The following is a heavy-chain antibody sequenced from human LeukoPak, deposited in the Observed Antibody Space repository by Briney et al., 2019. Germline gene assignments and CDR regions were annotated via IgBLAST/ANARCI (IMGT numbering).Heavy chain of an antibody. V-gene: IGHV4-39*07. J-gene: IGHJ5*02. CDR1: GGSISSSSYY. Sequence: SETLSLTCTVSGGSISSSSYYWGWIRQPPGKGLEWIGNIYYSGSTYYNPSLKSRVTISVDTSKNQFSLKLSSVAAADTAVYYCARADYYNWFDPWGQGTLVTVSS. D-gene: IGHD4/OR15-4a*01. CDR2: IYYSGST. CDR3: ARADYYNWFDP.